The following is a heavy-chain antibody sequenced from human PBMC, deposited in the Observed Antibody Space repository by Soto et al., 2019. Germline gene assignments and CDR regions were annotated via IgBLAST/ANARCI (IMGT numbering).Heavy chain of an antibody. V-gene: IGHV4-59*01. CDR1: GGSISSYY. D-gene: IGHD6-13*01. Sequence: SETLSLTCTVSGGSISSYYWSWIRQPPGKGLEWIGYIYYSGSTNYNPSLKSRVTISVDTSKNQFSLKLSSVTAADTAVYYCARSKYSSSWLDYWGQGTLVTVSS. CDR3: ARSKYSSSWLDY. CDR2: IYYSGST. J-gene: IGHJ4*02.